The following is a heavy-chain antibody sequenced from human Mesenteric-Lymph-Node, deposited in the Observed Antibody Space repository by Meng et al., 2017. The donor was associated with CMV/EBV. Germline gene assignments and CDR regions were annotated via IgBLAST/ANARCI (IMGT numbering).Heavy chain of an antibody. CDR1: GFTFSSYS. J-gene: IGHJ4*02. D-gene: IGHD3-16*01. Sequence: GESLKISCAASGFTFSSYSMNWVRQAPGKGLEWVSSISSSSSYIYYADSVKGRFTISRDNAERSLYLQMNSLRVEDTSIYYCACLWEGGYWGQGTLVTVSS. V-gene: IGHV3-21*03. CDR2: ISSSSSYI. CDR3: ACLWEGGY.